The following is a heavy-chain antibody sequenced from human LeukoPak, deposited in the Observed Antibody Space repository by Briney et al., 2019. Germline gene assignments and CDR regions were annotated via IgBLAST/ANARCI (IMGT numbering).Heavy chain of an antibody. CDR2: ISGSGGAT. CDR3: AKLRSDAFDI. V-gene: IGHV3-23*01. CDR1: GFTFSSFA. J-gene: IGHJ3*02. Sequence: GGSLRLSCAASGFTFSSFALNWVRQAPGKGLEWVSGISGSGGATYYADSVKGRFTISRDNSKNTLFLQMNSLRAEDTAVYYCAKLRSDAFDIWGQGTMVTVSS. D-gene: IGHD1-26*01.